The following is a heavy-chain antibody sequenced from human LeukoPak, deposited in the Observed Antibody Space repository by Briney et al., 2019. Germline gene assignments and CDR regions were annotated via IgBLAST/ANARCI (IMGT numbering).Heavy chain of an antibody. Sequence: PSQTLSLTCAVSGGSISSGGYSWSWIRQPPGKGLEWIGYIYHSGSTYYNPSLKSRVIISVDRSKNQFSLKLSSVTAADTAVYYCARGKVSTSGYYFDYWGQGTLVTVSS. CDR1: GGSISSGGYS. J-gene: IGHJ4*02. CDR2: IYHSGST. D-gene: IGHD2-2*01. CDR3: ARGKVSTSGYYFDY. V-gene: IGHV4-30-2*01.